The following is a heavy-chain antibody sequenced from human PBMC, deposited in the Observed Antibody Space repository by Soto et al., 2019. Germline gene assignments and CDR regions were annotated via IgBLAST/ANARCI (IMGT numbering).Heavy chain of an antibody. Sequence: AVKVSCKASGYTFSSYVMHWVRQAPGQRLEWKGWINVGNGNTKYSQKFQGRVTITRDTSASTVYMELSSLRSEDTAVYYCARLGPLAAFDICGQGTMVTVSS. J-gene: IGHJ3*02. CDR3: ARLGPLAAFDI. V-gene: IGHV1-3*01. CDR2: INVGNGNT. CDR1: GYTFSSYV.